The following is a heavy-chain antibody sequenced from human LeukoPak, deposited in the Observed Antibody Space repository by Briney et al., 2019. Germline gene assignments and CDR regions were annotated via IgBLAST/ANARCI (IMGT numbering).Heavy chain of an antibody. J-gene: IGHJ5*02. CDR1: GGAFRGYY. Sequence: PSETLSLTCAVYGGAFRGYYWSWIRQPPGKGLGWVGEINHSGSTNYNPSLKSRVTISVDTSKNQFSLKLSSVTAADTAVYYCARHRCSGGSCYPMNWFDPWGQGTLVTVSS. CDR3: ARHRCSGGSCYPMNWFDP. D-gene: IGHD2-15*01. CDR2: INHSGST. V-gene: IGHV4-34*01.